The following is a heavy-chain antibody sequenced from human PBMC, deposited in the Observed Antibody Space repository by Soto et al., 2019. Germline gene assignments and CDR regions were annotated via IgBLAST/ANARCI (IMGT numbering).Heavy chain of an antibody. CDR1: GFTFSSYS. Sequence: EVQLVESGGGLVQPGGSLRLSCAASGFTFSSYSMNWVRQAPGKGLEWVSYISSSSSTIYYADSVKGRFTISRDNAKNSLYMYMNSLRSEDPAVYYCAREGYYLNWFDPWGQGTLVTVSS. D-gene: IGHD3-10*01. CDR3: AREGYYLNWFDP. J-gene: IGHJ5*02. V-gene: IGHV3-48*01. CDR2: ISSSSSTI.